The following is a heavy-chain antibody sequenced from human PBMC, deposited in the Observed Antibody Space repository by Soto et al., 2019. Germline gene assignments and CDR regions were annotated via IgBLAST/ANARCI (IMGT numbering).Heavy chain of an antibody. CDR3: ARGRVAVAGPYYYYYYGMDV. CDR2: INHSGST. J-gene: IGHJ6*02. CDR1: GGSLSGYY. Sequence: SETLSLTCAVYGGSLSGYYWSWIRQPPGKGPEWIGEINHSGSTNYNPSLKSRVTISVDTSKNQFSLKLSSVTAADTAVYYCARGRVAVAGPYYYYYYGMDVWGQGTTVTVSS. V-gene: IGHV4-34*01. D-gene: IGHD6-19*01.